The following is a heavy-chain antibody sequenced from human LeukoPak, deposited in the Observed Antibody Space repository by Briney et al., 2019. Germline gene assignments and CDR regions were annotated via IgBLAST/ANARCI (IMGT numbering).Heavy chain of an antibody. D-gene: IGHD7-27*01. CDR2: TYYRSMWSN. CDR3: ARDRHGHWGFDP. V-gene: IGHV6-1*01. Sequence: PSETLSLICAISGDSVSSNSAAWNWIRQSPSRGLEWLGRTYYRSMWSNDYAVSVKSRMTINPDTSKNQFSLHLNSVTPEDTAVYYCARDRHGHWGFDPWGQGTLVTVSS. CDR1: GDSVSSNSAA. J-gene: IGHJ5*02.